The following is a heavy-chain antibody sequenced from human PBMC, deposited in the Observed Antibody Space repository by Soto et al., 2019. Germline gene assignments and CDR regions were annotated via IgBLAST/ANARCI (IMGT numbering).Heavy chain of an antibody. CDR3: TREGGGIAAA. D-gene: IGHD6-13*01. CDR1: GFTFGDYT. J-gene: IGHJ4*02. Sequence: SQRLSCTASGFTFGDYTMSWVLQAPGKGLEWVGFIRSKPYGGTTEYAASVKGRFTISRDDSKSIAYLQMNSLKTEDSALYYCTREGGGIAAAWGQGTLVTVSS. CDR2: IRSKPYGGTT. V-gene: IGHV3-49*04.